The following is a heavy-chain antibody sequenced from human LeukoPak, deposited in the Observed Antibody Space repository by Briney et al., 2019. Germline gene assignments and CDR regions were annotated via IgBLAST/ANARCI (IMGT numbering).Heavy chain of an antibody. CDR2: ISSSSSSI. Sequence: GGSLRLSCAASGFTFSSYSMNWVRQAPGKGLEWVSSISSSSSSIYYADSVKGRFTISRDNAKNSLYLQMNSLRAEDTAVYYCAKGDDGAVRSYCYYMDVWGKGTTVTVSS. CDR1: GFTFSSYS. CDR3: AKGDDGAVRSYCYYMDV. J-gene: IGHJ6*03. V-gene: IGHV3-21*01. D-gene: IGHD1-1*01.